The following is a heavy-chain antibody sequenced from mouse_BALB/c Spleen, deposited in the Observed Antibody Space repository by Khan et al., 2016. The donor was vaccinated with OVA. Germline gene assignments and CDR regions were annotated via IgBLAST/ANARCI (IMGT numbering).Heavy chain of an antibody. D-gene: IGHD1-1*01. CDR3: ARGHVYGSSYDYWYFDV. CDR2: INSGGSF. J-gene: IGHJ1*01. Sequence: EVELVESGGGLVKPGGSLKLSCAASGFTFSSYAMSWVRQTPEKRLEWVASINSGGSFYYSDSVRGRVTISRDNARNILYLQMSSLKSEDTALYYCARGHVYGSSYDYWYFDVWGAGTTVTVSS. V-gene: IGHV5-6-5*01. CDR1: GFTFSSYA.